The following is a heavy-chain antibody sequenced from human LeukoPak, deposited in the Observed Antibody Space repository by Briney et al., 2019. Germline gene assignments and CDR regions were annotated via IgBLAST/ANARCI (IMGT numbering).Heavy chain of an antibody. CDR1: GYSISSGYY. CDR2: IYHSGST. D-gene: IGHD3-22*01. J-gene: IGHJ4*02. Sequence: SETLSLTCTVSGYSISSGYYWGWIRQPPGKGLEWIGSIYHSGSTYYNPSLKSRVTISVDTSKNQFPLKLSSVTAADTAVYYCARGGYYYDSSGYYYLDYWGQGTLVTVSS. V-gene: IGHV4-38-2*02. CDR3: ARGGYYYDSSGYYYLDY.